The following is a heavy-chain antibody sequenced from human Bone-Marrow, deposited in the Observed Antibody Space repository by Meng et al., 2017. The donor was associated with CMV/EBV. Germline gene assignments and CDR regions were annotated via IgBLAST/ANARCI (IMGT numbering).Heavy chain of an antibody. CDR3: AKSYYGSGSNPIDY. J-gene: IGHJ4*02. V-gene: IGHV3-30*02. CDR2: IRHDGSKK. D-gene: IGHD3-10*01. Sequence: GESLKISCAASGFTFSNYGIHWVRQAPGKGLEWVAFIRHDGSKKYYADSVKGRFTISRGNSENMVYVQMNSLRAEDTAVYYCAKSYYGSGSNPIDYWGQGTLVTVSS. CDR1: GFTFSNYG.